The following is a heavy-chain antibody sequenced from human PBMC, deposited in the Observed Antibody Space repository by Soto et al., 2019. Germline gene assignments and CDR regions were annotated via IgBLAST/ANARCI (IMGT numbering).Heavy chain of an antibody. J-gene: IGHJ4*02. D-gene: IGHD3-9*01. Sequence: QLQLQESGPGLVKPSETLSLTCSVSDDSINSDKYYWGWIRQPPGKGLEWIGSIYYRGNAYYNPSLQPRVTISLDQSKSLFSLKLNSVPAADSAVYFCARLEGLATISYYFDFWGPGALVTVSS. V-gene: IGHV4-39*01. CDR3: ARLEGLATISYYFDF. CDR1: DDSINSDKYY. CDR2: IYYRGNA.